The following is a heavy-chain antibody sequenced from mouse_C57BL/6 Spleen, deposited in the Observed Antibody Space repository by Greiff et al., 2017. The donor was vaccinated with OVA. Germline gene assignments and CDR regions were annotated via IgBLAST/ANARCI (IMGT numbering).Heavy chain of an antibody. J-gene: IGHJ2*01. CDR3: AYTGSY. V-gene: IGHV1-82*01. Sequence: VQGVESGPELVKPGASVKISCKASGYAFSSSWMNWVKQRPGKGLEWIGRIYPGDGDTNYNGKFKGKATLTADKSSSTAYMQLSSLTSEDSAVYFCAYTGSYWGQGTTLTVSS. CDR1: GYAFSSSW. CDR2: IYPGDGDT.